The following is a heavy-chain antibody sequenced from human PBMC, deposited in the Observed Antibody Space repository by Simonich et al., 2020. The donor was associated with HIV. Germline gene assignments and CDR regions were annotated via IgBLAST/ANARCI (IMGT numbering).Heavy chain of an antibody. D-gene: IGHD6-19*01. V-gene: IGHV3-11*01. CDR3: ASIVPGTWYFDL. CDR1: GFTFSDYY. Sequence: QVQLVESGGGLVKPGGSLRLSCAASGFTFSDYYMNWIRQAPGKGLGWISNISSSGSTIYYADSVKGRFTISRDNAKNSLFLQMNSLRAEDTAVYYCASIVPGTWYFDLWGRGTLVTVSS. CDR2: ISSSGSTI. J-gene: IGHJ2*01.